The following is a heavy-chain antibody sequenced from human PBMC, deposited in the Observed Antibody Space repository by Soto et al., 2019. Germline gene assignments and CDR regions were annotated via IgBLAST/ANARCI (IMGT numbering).Heavy chain of an antibody. D-gene: IGHD3-16*01. CDR1: GFTFSNAW. CDR2: IKSKTDGGTT. CDR3: AAEYGGGGGEGLDY. Sequence: EVQLVESGGGLVKPGGSLRLSCAASGFTFSNAWMSWVRQAPGKGLEWVGRIKSKTDGGTTDYAAPVKGRFTISRDDSKNTLYLQMNSLKAEDTAVYYCAAEYGGGGGEGLDYWGQGTLVTVSS. V-gene: IGHV3-15*01. J-gene: IGHJ4*02.